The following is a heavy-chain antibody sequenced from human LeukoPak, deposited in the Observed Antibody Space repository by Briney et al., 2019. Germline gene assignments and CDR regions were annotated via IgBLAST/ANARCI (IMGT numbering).Heavy chain of an antibody. CDR3: ARATAIYGGNPAAFDI. Sequence: PGGSLRLSCAASGFTVSSNYMSWVRQAPGKGLEWVSVIYSGGSTYYADSVKGRFTISRDNSKNTLYLQMNSLRAEDTAVYYCARATAIYGGNPAAFDIWGQGTMVTVSS. J-gene: IGHJ3*02. CDR2: IYSGGST. CDR1: GFTVSSNY. D-gene: IGHD4-23*01. V-gene: IGHV3-66*01.